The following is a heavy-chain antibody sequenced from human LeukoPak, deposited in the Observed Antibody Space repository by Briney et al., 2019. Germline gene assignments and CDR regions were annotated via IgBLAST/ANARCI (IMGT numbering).Heavy chain of an antibody. V-gene: IGHV3-53*01. CDR3: ARGLERFDY. J-gene: IGHJ4*02. Sequence: GGSLRLSCTASGFTFGDYAMSWVRQAPGKGLEWVSVIYSGGSTYYADSVKGRFTISRDNSKNTLYLQMNSLRAEDTAVYYCARGLERFDYWGQGTLVTVSS. CDR2: IYSGGST. D-gene: IGHD3-22*01. CDR1: GFTFGDYA.